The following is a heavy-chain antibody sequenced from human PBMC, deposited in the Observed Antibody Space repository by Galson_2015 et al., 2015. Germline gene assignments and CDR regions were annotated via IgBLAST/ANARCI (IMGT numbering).Heavy chain of an antibody. V-gene: IGHV3-7*01. D-gene: IGHD3-3*02. CDR1: GFTFSNSC. CDR2: IKEDGSGV. CDR3: ARDPPDDLEHCFEI. Sequence: SLRLSCAASGFTFSNSCMDWVRQAPGKGLEWLANIKEDGSGVFYVDSVKGRFIISRDNANDLLYLHMNSLRDEDTAMYFCARDPPDDLEHCFEIWGQGTMVTVSS. J-gene: IGHJ3*02.